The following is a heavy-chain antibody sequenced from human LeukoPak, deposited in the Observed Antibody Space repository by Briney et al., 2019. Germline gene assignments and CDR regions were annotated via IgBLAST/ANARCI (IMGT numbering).Heavy chain of an antibody. CDR2: ISSSSSYI. CDR3: ATGVPYYYDSVFDY. CDR1: GFTFSSYS. Sequence: PGGSLRLSCAASGFTFSSYSMNWVRQAPGKGLEWVSSISSSSSYIYYADSVKGRFTISRDNAKNSLYLQMNSLSAEDTAVYYCATGVPYYYDSVFDYWGQGTLVTVSS. D-gene: IGHD3-22*01. V-gene: IGHV3-21*01. J-gene: IGHJ4*02.